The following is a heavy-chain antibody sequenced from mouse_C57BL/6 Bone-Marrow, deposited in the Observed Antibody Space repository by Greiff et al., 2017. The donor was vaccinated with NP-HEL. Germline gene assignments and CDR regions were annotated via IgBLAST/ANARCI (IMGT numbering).Heavy chain of an antibody. J-gene: IGHJ1*03. V-gene: IGHV1-39*01. CDR3: ARETTVVATDWYFDV. D-gene: IGHD1-1*01. CDR2: INPNYGTT. CDR1: GYSFTDYN. Sequence: EVKLVESGPELVKPGASVKISCKASGYSFTDYNMNWVKQSNGKSLEWIGVINPNYGTTSYNQKFKGKATLTVDQSSSTAYMQLNSLTSEDSAVYYCARETTVVATDWYFDVWGTGTTVTVSS.